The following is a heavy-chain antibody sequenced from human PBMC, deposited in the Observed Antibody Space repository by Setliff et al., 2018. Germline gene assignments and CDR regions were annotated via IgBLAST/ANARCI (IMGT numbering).Heavy chain of an antibody. CDR1: GDSISDAS. J-gene: IGHJ4*02. Sequence: SETLSLTCTVSGDSISDASIMAWIRQPPGKGLEFIGYVFYNGAAKYDPSLKSRVTMSVDTSKTQFSLKLNPMTTADTAVYYCTRGGTYRYFDYWGQGALVTVSS. CDR3: TRGGTYRYFDY. CDR2: VFYNGAA. V-gene: IGHV4-59*01.